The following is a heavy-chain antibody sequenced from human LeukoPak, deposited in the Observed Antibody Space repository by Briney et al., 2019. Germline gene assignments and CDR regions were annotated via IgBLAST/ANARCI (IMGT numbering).Heavy chain of an antibody. D-gene: IGHD3-10*01. V-gene: IGHV1-69*01. CDR1: GGTFSSYA. J-gene: IGHJ6*04. CDR2: IIPIFGTA. CDR3: AREFLPRGVIACYYYGMDV. Sequence: GSSVKVSCKASGGTFSSYAISWVRQAPAQGLEWMGGIIPIFGTANYAQKFQGRVTITADESTSTAYMELSSLRSEDTAVYYCAREFLPRGVIACYYYGMDVWGKGTTATVSS.